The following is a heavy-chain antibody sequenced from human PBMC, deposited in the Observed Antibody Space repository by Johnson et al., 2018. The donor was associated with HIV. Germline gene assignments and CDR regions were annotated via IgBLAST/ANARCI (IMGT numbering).Heavy chain of an antibody. J-gene: IGHJ3*02. Sequence: QVQLVESGGGVVRPGGSLSLSCAASGFTFNSFGVHWVRQAPGKGLEWVAFIRDDGSNEDYADSVKGRFTISRDNSKNTLHLQMNSLRTEDTAVYYCAKEGLIWGQGTMVTVSS. V-gene: IGHV3-30*02. CDR2: IRDDGSNE. D-gene: IGHD3/OR15-3a*01. CDR3: AKEGLI. CDR1: GFTFNSFG.